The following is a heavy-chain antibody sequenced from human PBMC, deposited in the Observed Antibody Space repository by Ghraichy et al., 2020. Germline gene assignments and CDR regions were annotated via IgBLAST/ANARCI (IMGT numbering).Heavy chain of an antibody. Sequence: SETLSLTCTVSGGSISSSSYYWGWIRQPPGKGLEWIGSIYYSGSTYYNPSLKSRVTISVDTSKNQFSLKLSSVTAADTAVYYCARHLDWGRAYTAMAYRSNWFDPWGQGTLVTVSS. V-gene: IGHV4-39*01. CDR3: ARHLDWGRAYTAMAYRSNWFDP. J-gene: IGHJ5*02. D-gene: IGHD5-18*01. CDR1: GGSISSSSYY. CDR2: IYYSGST.